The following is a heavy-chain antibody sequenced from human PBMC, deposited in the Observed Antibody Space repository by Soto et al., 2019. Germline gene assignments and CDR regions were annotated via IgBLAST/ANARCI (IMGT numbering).Heavy chain of an antibody. CDR1: GGTFSSYA. CDR3: ARVTSSSSPYFDY. V-gene: IGHV1-69*06. J-gene: IGHJ4*01. CDR2: IIPIFGTA. D-gene: IGHD6-6*01. Sequence: SVKVSCKASGGTFSSYAISWVRQAPGQGLEWMGGIIPIFGTANYAQKFQGRVTITADKSTSTAYMELSSLRSEDTAVYYCARVTSSSSPYFDYWAMEPWSPSPQ.